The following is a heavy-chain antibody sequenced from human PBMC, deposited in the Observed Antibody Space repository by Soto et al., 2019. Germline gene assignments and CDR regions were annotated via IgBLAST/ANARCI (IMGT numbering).Heavy chain of an antibody. CDR2: LTGTGFTI. Sequence: EVQLLESGGGLVQPGGSLRLSCAASGFNFANYAMTWVRQAPGKGLEWVSSLTGTGFTIHYADSVKGRFTISRDNSKNMVFLQLDSLRAEDTAVYFCAKDQVAARRFYYYGMDVWGQGTKVTVSS. CDR1: GFNFANYA. D-gene: IGHD6-6*01. J-gene: IGHJ6*02. V-gene: IGHV3-23*01. CDR3: AKDQVAARRFYYYGMDV.